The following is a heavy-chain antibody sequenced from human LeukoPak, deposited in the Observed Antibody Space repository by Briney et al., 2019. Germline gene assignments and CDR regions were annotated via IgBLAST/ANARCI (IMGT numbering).Heavy chain of an antibody. CDR1: GFTFSSHG. CDR2: IRYDGSNK. J-gene: IGHJ4*02. Sequence: GGSLRLSCAASGFTFSSHGMHWVRQAPGKGLEWVAFIRYDGSNKYYADSVKGRFTISRDNSKNTLYLQMNSLRAEDTAVYYCAKDRRFLEWLSLDYWGQGTLVTVSS. D-gene: IGHD3-3*01. V-gene: IGHV3-30*02. CDR3: AKDRRFLEWLSLDY.